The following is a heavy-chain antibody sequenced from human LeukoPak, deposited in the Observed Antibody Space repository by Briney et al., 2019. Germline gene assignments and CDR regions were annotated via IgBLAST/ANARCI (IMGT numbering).Heavy chain of an antibody. D-gene: IGHD2-15*01. CDR1: GGSISSSSYY. V-gene: IGHV4-39*07. Sequence: SETLSLTCNVSGGSISSSSYYWGWIRQPPGKGLEWIGSIYYSGSTYYNPSLKSRVTISVDKSKNQFSLKLSSVTAADTAVYYCARDPAGRYCSGGSCYMDVWGKGTTVTVSS. CDR2: IYYSGST. J-gene: IGHJ6*03. CDR3: ARDPAGRYCSGGSCYMDV.